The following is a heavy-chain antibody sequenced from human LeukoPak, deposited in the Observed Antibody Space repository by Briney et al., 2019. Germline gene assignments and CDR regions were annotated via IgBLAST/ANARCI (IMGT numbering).Heavy chain of an antibody. Sequence: GASVKVSCKASGYTFTGYYMHWVRQAPGQGLEWIGWINPNSGGTNYAQKFQGRVTMTRDTSISTAYMELSRLRSDDTAVYYCARGPIVVVPAALSRESWFDPWGQGTLVTVSS. CDR2: INPNSGGT. D-gene: IGHD2-2*01. J-gene: IGHJ5*02. V-gene: IGHV1-2*02. CDR3: ARGPIVVVPAALSRESWFDP. CDR1: GYTFTGYY.